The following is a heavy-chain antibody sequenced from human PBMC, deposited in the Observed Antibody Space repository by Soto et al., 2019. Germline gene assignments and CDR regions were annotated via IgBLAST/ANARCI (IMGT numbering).Heavy chain of an antibody. J-gene: IGHJ4*02. Sequence: RSLTCTVSGDSISTYYWTWIRQPPGKGLEWIGYIYNSATTKYNPSLKSRVTISVDTSKNQFSLKLSSVTTADTAVYYCARGRFDFIWGTPAPYLDYWGQGALVTVSS. D-gene: IGHD3-16*01. CDR2: IYNSATT. CDR1: GDSISTYY. CDR3: ARGRFDFIWGTPAPYLDY. V-gene: IGHV4-59*01.